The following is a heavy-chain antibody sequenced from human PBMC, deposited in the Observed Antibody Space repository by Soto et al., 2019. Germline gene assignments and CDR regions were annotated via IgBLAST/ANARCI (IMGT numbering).Heavy chain of an antibody. CDR1: GFTFSSYA. D-gene: IGHD6-19*01. Sequence: EVPLLESGGGLVQPGGSLRLSCAASGFTFSSYAMNWVRQAPGKGLEWVSVISGSGGSTYYADSVKGRFTISRDNSKNTLYLQMNGLRAEDTAVYYCASRSSGWYFDYWGQGTLVTVSS. J-gene: IGHJ4*02. V-gene: IGHV3-23*01. CDR3: ASRSSGWYFDY. CDR2: ISGSGGST.